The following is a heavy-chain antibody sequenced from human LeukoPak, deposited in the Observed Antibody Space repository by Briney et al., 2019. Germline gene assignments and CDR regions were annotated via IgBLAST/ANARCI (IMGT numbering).Heavy chain of an antibody. J-gene: IGHJ6*02. CDR1: GFTFSSYA. D-gene: IGHD3-3*01. CDR3: ARFPDYDFWSGYFYYYYGMDV. CDR2: ISYDGSNK. V-gene: IGHV3-30-3*01. Sequence: GGSPRLSCAASGFTFSSYAMHWVRQAPGKGLEWVAVISYDGSNKYYADSVKGRFTISRDNSKNTLYLQMNSLRAEDTAVYYCARFPDYDFWSGYFYYYYGMDVWGQGTTVTVSS.